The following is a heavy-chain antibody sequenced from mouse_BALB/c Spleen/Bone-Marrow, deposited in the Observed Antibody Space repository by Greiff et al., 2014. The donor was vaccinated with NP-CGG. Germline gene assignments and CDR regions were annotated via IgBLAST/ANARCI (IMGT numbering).Heavy chain of an antibody. V-gene: IGHV1-54*03. D-gene: IGHD2-3*01. CDR3: ARSIYDGYSEAMDY. J-gene: IGHJ4*01. CDR2: NNPGSGGT. Sequence: VKLQESGAELVRPGTSVKVSCKASGYAFTNYLIEWVKQRPGQGLEWIGVNNPGSGGTNYNEKFKSKATLTADKSSSTVYMQLSSLTSDDSAVYFCARSIYDGYSEAMDYWGQGTSVTVSS. CDR1: GYAFTNYL.